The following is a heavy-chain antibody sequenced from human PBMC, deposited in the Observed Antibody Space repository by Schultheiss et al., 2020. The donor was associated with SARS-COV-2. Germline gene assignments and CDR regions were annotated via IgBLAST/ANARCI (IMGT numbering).Heavy chain of an antibody. J-gene: IGHJ4*02. V-gene: IGHV3-23*01. CDR1: GFTFSSYA. CDR3: AKDRVPLDY. Sequence: GALRLSCAASGFTFSSYAMSWVRQAPGKGLEWVSSITGSSRYMYYADSVKGRFTISRDNSKNTLYLQMNSLRAEDTAVYYCAKDRVPLDYWGQGTLVTVSS. CDR2: ITGSSRYM.